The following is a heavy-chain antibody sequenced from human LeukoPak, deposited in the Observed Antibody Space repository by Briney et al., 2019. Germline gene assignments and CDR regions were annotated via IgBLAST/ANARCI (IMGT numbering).Heavy chain of an antibody. CDR1: GGSFSGYY. V-gene: IGHV4-34*01. CDR3: ARKGDYVMEGFDY. D-gene: IGHD4-17*01. CDR2: INHSGST. J-gene: IGHJ4*02. Sequence: SETLSLTCAVYGGSFSGYYWSWIRQPPGKGLEWIGEINHSGSTNYNPSLKSRITISVDTSKSQFSLRLTSVTAADTAVYYCARKGDYVMEGFDYWGQGTLVTVSS.